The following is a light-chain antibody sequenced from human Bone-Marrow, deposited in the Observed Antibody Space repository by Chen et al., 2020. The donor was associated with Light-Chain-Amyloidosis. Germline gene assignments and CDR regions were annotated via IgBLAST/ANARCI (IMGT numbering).Light chain of an antibody. V-gene: IGLV3-21*02. CDR2: DDS. J-gene: IGLJ3*02. Sequence: SYVLTQPSSVSVAPGQTATIACGGNNIGYTSVHWYQQTPGQAPLLVFYDDSDRPSGIPERLSGSNSGNTATLTISRVEAGDEADYYCQVWDRSSDRPVFGGGTKLTVL. CDR3: QVWDRSSDRPV. CDR1: NIGYTS.